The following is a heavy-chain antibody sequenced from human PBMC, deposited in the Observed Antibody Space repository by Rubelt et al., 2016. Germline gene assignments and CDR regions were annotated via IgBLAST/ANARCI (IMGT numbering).Heavy chain of an antibody. V-gene: IGHV1-3*01. CDR2: INAGNGNT. J-gene: IGHJ4*02. CDR1: GYSFTTYS. Sequence: QVQLVQSGAEVKKPGASVKVSCKAAGYSFTTYSIHWVRQAPGQRLEWMGWINAGNGNTKYSQKFQGRVTITRDTSARTAYRERSSLRSEDTAIYYCATGYSSGWYVAYWGQGTLVTVSS. D-gene: IGHD6-19*01. CDR3: ATGYSSGWYVAY.